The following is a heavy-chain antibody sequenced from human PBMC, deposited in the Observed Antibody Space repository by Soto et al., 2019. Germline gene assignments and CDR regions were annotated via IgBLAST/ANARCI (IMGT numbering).Heavy chain of an antibody. CDR3: ARWLRMVRGVIITTPGWFDP. CDR1: GYTFTNYG. Sequence: SVKVSCKASGYTFTNYGISWGRQAPGQGLEWMGGIIPIFGTANYAQKFQGRVTITADESTSTAYMELSSLRSEDTAVYYCARWLRMVRGVIITTPGWFDPWGQGTLVTVSS. D-gene: IGHD3-10*01. CDR2: IIPIFGTA. J-gene: IGHJ5*02. V-gene: IGHV1-69*13.